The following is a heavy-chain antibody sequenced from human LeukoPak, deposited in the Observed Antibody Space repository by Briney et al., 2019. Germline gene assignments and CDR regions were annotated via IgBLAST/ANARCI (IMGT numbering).Heavy chain of an antibody. CDR2: INPNSGGT. D-gene: IGHD3-22*01. CDR3: ARGAYYYDSSGSNFGGY. V-gene: IGHV1-2*02. Sequence: ASVKVSCKASGYTFTGYYMHWVRQAPGQGLEWMGWINPNSGGTNYAQKFQGRVTMTRDTSISTAYMELSRLRSDDTAVYYCARGAYYYDSSGSNFGGYWDQGTLVTVSS. CDR1: GYTFTGYY. J-gene: IGHJ4*02.